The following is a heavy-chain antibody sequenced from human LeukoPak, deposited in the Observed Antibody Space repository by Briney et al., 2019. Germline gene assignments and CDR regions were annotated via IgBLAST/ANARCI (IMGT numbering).Heavy chain of an antibody. Sequence: GGSLRLSCAASGFTFSTFAMIWVRQPPGKGLEWVSSIFPSGGEIHYADSVRGRFTISRDNSKSLLYLQMNSLRAEDTAIYYCATYRQVLLPFESWGQGTLVTVSS. D-gene: IGHD5-18*01. CDR2: IFPSGGEI. J-gene: IGHJ4*02. V-gene: IGHV3-23*01. CDR1: GFTFSTFA. CDR3: ATYRQVLLPFES.